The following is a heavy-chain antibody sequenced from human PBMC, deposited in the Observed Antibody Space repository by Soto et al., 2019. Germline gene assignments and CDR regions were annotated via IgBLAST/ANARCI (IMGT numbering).Heavy chain of an antibody. CDR2: INADNRNT. V-gene: IGHV1-3*01. J-gene: IGHJ6*03. CDR1: GYTFSDYT. CDR3: ARGGYPSRYYYYMDV. D-gene: IGHD3-22*01. Sequence: ASVKVSCKASGYTFSDYTIQWVRQAPGQSLEWLGWINADNRNTRYSQGFQDRVTITSDTSATTAYMELYSLRSEDTAVYYCARGGYPSRYYYYMDVWGEGTTVTVSS.